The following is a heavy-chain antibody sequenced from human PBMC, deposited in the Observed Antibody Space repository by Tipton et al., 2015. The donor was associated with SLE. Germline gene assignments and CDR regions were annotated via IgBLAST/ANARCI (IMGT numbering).Heavy chain of an antibody. J-gene: IGHJ6*02. CDR3: AKDIVATTPIYGMDV. Sequence: SLRLSCTASGFTVSSDFMKWVRQAPGKGLEWVAVIWYDGSNKYYADSVKGRFTISRDNSKNTLYLQMNSLRAEDTAVYYCAKDIVATTPIYGMDVWGQGTTVTVSS. CDR2: IWYDGSNK. V-gene: IGHV3-30*18. CDR1: GFTVSSDF. D-gene: IGHD5-12*01.